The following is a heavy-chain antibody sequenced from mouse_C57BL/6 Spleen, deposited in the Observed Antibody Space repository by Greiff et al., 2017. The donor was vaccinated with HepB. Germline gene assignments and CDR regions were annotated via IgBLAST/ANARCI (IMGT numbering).Heavy chain of an antibody. J-gene: IGHJ2*01. Sequence: VQLQQSGPGLVQPSQSLSITCTVSGFSLTSYGVHWVRQSPGKGLEWLGVIWSGGSTDYNAAFISRLSISKDNSKSQVFFKMNSLQADDTAIYYCARIYYDYLYFDYRGQGTTLTVSS. D-gene: IGHD2-4*01. V-gene: IGHV2-2*01. CDR1: GFSLTSYG. CDR3: ARIYYDYLYFDY. CDR2: IWSGGST.